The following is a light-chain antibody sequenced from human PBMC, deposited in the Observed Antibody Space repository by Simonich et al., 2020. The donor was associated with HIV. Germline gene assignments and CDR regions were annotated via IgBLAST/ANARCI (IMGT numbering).Light chain of an antibody. CDR1: LGISNW. CDR2: AAS. Sequence: DIHMTQSPSSVYASVGHRVTITCRASLGISNWLAWFQQKPGKAPKPLIYAASSFQSGVPSRFSGSGSGTEFTLTSSSLQPEDFATYYCQQLNSYPRALTFGGGTQVEIK. V-gene: IGKV1-17*03. CDR3: QQLNSYPRALT. J-gene: IGKJ4*01.